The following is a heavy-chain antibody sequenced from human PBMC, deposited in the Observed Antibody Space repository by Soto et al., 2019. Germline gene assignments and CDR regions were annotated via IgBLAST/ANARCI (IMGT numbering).Heavy chain of an antibody. V-gene: IGHV3-9*01. CDR1: GFTFDDYA. CDR2: ISWNSGSI. J-gene: IGHJ3*02. CDR3: AKAALSWHIWSDDFDI. D-gene: IGHD3-3*02. Sequence: EVQLVESGGGLVQPGRSLRLSCAASGFTFDDYAMHWVRQAPGKGLEWVSGISWNSGSIGYADSVKGRFTISRDNAKNSLYLHMSSLRAEETALYYCAKAALSWHIWSDDFDIWGQGTMVTVSS.